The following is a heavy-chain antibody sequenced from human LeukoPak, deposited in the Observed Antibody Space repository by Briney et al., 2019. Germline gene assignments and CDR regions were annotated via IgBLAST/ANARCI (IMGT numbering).Heavy chain of an antibody. CDR1: GYIFSKYA. V-gene: IGHV1-18*01. Sequence: ASVKVSCKASGYIFSKYAITWVRQAPGQGLEWMGWISVNNGNTKYAQKFQGRVTMTTDTSTSTAYMELRSLRSDDTAVYYCAREIEGFDYWGQGTLVTVSS. J-gene: IGHJ4*02. CDR3: AREIEGFDY. D-gene: IGHD3-22*01. CDR2: ISVNNGNT.